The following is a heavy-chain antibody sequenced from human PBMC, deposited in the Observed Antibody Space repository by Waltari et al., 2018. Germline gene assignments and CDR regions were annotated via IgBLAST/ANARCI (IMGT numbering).Heavy chain of an antibody. J-gene: IGHJ4*02. D-gene: IGHD4-17*01. CDR2: ISGSGGST. CDR3: ASSLYGDYTQIWGRVFDY. Sequence: VQLLESGGGLVQSGGSLRLSCAAPGFTFRSPAMNWVRQAPGKGVEWVSVISGSGGSTDYADSVKGRFTISRDNSKNTLYLQMNNLRVEDTAVYYCASSLYGDYTQIWGRVFDYWGQGTLVTVSS. CDR1: GFTFRSPA. V-gene: IGHV3-23*01.